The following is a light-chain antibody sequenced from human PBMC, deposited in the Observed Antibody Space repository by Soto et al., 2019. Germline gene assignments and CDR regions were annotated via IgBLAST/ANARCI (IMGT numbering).Light chain of an antibody. CDR1: SSDVGLYDY. J-gene: IGLJ1*01. CDR3: GSYTSTIPPYV. CDR2: EVT. V-gene: IGLV2-14*01. Sequence: QSALTQPASVSGSPGQSITISCTGTSSDVGLYDYVSWYQHLPGKAPKLIIYEVTYRPSGVPTRFSGSKSGNTASLTISGLQTEDEADYYCGSYTSTIPPYVFGTGTKLTVL.